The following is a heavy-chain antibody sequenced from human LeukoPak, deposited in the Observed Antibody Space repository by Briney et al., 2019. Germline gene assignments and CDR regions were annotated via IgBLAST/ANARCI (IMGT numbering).Heavy chain of an antibody. J-gene: IGHJ6*03. CDR3: ARAAAGTYYYYYYMDV. V-gene: IGHV1-8*02. CDR2: MNPNSGNT. Sequence: ASVKVSCKASGYTFTSYDINWVRQATGQGLEWMGWMNPNSGNTGYAQKFQGRVTMTRNTSISTAYMELSSLRSEDTAVYYCARAAAGTYYYYYYMDVWGKGTTVAVSS. D-gene: IGHD6-13*01. CDR1: GYTFTSYD.